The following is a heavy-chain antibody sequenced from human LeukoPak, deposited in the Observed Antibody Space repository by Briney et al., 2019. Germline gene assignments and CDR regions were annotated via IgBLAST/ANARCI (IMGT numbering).Heavy chain of an antibody. J-gene: IGHJ4*02. Sequence: PSETLSLTCAVSGYSISSGYYWGWIRQPPGKGLECIGSIYHSGSTYYNPSLKSRVTISVDTSKNQFSLKLSSVTAADTAVYYCARQGSTTLKVSDYWGQGTLVTVSS. D-gene: IGHD2-15*01. CDR3: ARQGSTTLKVSDY. V-gene: IGHV4-38-2*01. CDR2: IYHSGST. CDR1: GYSISSGYY.